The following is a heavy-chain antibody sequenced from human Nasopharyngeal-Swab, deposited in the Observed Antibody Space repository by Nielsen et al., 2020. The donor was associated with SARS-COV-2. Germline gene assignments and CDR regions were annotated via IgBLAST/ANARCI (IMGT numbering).Heavy chain of an antibody. J-gene: IGHJ3*02. V-gene: IGHV1-8*01. CDR3: AKGVDYTGRPSGFDI. CDR2: MNPNNADT. CDR1: GYTFTSYD. D-gene: IGHD4-11*01. Sequence: ASVKVSCKASGYTFTSYDIHWVRQATGQGLEWMGWMNPNNADTGYSQKFQDRVTMTRNTSINTAYMELSSLRSEDTAVYYCAKGVDYTGRPSGFDIWGQGTMVAVSS.